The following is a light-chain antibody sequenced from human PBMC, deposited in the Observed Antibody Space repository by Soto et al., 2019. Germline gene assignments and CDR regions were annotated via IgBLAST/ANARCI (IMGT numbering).Light chain of an antibody. J-gene: IGKJ2*01. CDR3: QQRSNWPPYT. CDR1: QSVSSY. V-gene: IGKV3-11*01. Sequence: EIVLTQSPATLSLSPGERATLSCRASQSVSSYLAWYQQKPGKAPRLLIYDASNRDIGIPARFSGSGSGTDFTLTISSLEPEDFAVYYCQQRSNWPPYTFGQGTKLEIK. CDR2: DAS.